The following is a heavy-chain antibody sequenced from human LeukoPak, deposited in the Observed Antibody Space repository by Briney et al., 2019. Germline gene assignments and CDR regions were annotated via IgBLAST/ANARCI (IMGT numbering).Heavy chain of an antibody. CDR2: IIPIFGTA. J-gene: IGHJ6*02. CDR3: ARVRNYDSSGGGYYYGMDV. D-gene: IGHD3-22*01. Sequence: ASVKVSCKASGGTFSSYAISWVRQAPGQGLEWMGGIIPIFGTANYAQKFQGRVTITADESTSTAYMELSSLRSEDTAVYYCARVRNYDSSGGGYYYGMDVWGQGTTVTVSS. V-gene: IGHV1-69*13. CDR1: GGTFSSYA.